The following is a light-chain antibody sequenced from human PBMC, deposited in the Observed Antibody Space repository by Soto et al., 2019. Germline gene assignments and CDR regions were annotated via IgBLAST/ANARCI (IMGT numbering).Light chain of an antibody. CDR1: SSNIGINT. CDR2: TDN. CDR3: AAWDDSLNGLYV. J-gene: IGLJ1*01. V-gene: IGLV1-44*01. Sequence: QSVLTQPPSASGTPGQRVTISCSGSSSNIGINTVNWYQQVPGTAPKLLIYTDNQRPSGVPDRFSDSKSGTSASLAISGLQSEDEADYYCAAWDDSLNGLYVFGTGTKLTVL.